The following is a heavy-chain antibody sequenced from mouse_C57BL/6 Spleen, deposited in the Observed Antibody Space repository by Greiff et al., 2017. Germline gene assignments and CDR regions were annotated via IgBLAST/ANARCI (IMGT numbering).Heavy chain of an antibody. Sequence: EVKLVESEVGLVQPGSSMKLSCTASGFTFSDYYMAWVRQVPEKGLEWVANINYDGSSTYYLDSLKSRFIISRDNAKNILYLQMSSLKSEDTATYYCARVLTTAYFDYWGQGTTLTVSS. CDR2: INYDGSST. J-gene: IGHJ2*01. CDR3: ARVLTTAYFDY. V-gene: IGHV5-16*01. CDR1: GFTFSDYY. D-gene: IGHD1-2*01.